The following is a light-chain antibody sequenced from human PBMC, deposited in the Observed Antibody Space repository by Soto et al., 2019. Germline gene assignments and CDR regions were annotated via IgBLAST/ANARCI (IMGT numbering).Light chain of an antibody. Sequence: QSVLTQPPSMSAAPGQKVTISCSGSSSNIENNLVSWYQRLPGTAPRLLIYDNDKRPSGIPARFSGSKSGTSATLGITGLQTGDEADYYCATWDSSLTSWVFGGGTNLTVL. J-gene: IGLJ3*02. CDR1: SSNIENNL. CDR3: ATWDSSLTSWV. V-gene: IGLV1-51*01. CDR2: DND.